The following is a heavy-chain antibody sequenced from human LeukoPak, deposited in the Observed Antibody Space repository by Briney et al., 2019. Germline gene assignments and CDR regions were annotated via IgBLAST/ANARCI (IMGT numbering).Heavy chain of an antibody. D-gene: IGHD2/OR15-2a*01. Sequence: PGGSLRLSCAASGFTFSSYSMNWVRQAPGKGLEWVSSISSSGNYIYYADSVKGRFTISRDNVQNSLYLQMNSLRAEDTAVYYCAKNSNPRLGIEYWGQGTLVTVSS. CDR3: AKNSNPRLGIEY. V-gene: IGHV3-21*01. CDR1: GFTFSSYS. J-gene: IGHJ4*02. CDR2: ISSSGNYI.